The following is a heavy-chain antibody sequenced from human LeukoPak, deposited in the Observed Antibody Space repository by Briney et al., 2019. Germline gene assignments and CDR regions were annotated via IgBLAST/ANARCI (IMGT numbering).Heavy chain of an antibody. CDR1: GFTFRSYA. Sequence: GGSLRLFCAASGFTFRSYAMSWVRQAPARGLEWVSSLRGDGETSYIDSVKGRFTLSRDESRNTVYLQLNNLRVKDTAVYFCAKASWVSRADAVLWGQGILVTVSS. V-gene: IGHV3-23*01. CDR2: LRGDGET. D-gene: IGHD3-16*01. CDR3: AKASWVSRADAVL. J-gene: IGHJ4*02.